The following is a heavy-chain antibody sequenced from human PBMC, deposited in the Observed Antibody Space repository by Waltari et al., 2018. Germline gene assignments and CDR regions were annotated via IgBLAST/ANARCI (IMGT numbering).Heavy chain of an antibody. J-gene: IGHJ4*02. V-gene: IGHV1-18*01. CDR2: ISTYNGNT. CDR3: ATVYSSGWSPFDY. D-gene: IGHD6-19*01. Sequence: QVQLVQSGTEVKKPGASVKVSCQASGYSFSSISWVRQAPGQGLEWMGWISTYNGNTKYTKKFQGRGTMTTDTSTNTVYMELRSLRSDDTAVYYCATVYSSGWSPFDYWGQGTLVTVSS. CDR1: GYSFSS.